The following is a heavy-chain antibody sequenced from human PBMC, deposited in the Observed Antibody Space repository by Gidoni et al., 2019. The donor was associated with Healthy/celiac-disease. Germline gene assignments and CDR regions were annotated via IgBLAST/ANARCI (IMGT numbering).Heavy chain of an antibody. CDR2: ISAYNGNT. CDR1: GYTFTSYG. V-gene: IGHV1-18*01. D-gene: IGHD3-22*01. CDR3: ARSHYYDTPNYYFDY. Sequence: QVQLVQSGAEVKKHGASVKVSCKASGYTFTSYGISWVRQAPGQGLEWMGWISAYNGNTNYAQKLQGRVTMTTDTSTSTAYMELRSLRSDDTAVYYCARSHYYDTPNYYFDYWGQGTLVTVSS. J-gene: IGHJ4*02.